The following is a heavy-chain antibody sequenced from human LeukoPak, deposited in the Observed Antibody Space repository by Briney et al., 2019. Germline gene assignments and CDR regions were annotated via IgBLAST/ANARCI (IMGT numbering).Heavy chain of an antibody. CDR3: ARDPDILTGVAYDF. CDR2: INQDGSKK. D-gene: IGHD3-9*01. V-gene: IGHV3-7*05. CDR1: GFNFSSDW. J-gene: IGHJ3*01. Sequence: GGSIRLSCAASGFNFSSDWMNWVRPAPGKGLEWVANINQDGSKKYYVDSVKGRFTISRDNAKNSLYLQMNSLRAEDTAVYYCARDPDILTGVAYDFWGQGTMVTVSS.